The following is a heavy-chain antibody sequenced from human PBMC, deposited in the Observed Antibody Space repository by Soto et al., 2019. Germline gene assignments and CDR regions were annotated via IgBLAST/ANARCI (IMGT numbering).Heavy chain of an antibody. D-gene: IGHD2-21*01. Sequence: QGQLHESGGGVVQPGRSLRLSCAASGLTFSTSAMHWVRQAPGKGLEWVAMISHDGSHEYYGDSVKGRFSVSRDNSHNILLLQMNSLRIEDTAVYYCARNTDHRLGRGWLDPWGQGTLVTVSS. J-gene: IGHJ5*02. CDR3: ARNTDHRLGRGWLDP. CDR1: GLTFSTSA. CDR2: ISHDGSHE. V-gene: IGHV3-30-3*01.